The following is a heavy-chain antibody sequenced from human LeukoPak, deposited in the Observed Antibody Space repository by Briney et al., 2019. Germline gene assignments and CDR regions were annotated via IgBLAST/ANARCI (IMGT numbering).Heavy chain of an antibody. J-gene: IGHJ4*02. Sequence: RSGGSLRLSCAASGFTFSSYEMNWVRQAPGKGLEWVSSITSSSSYIYYADSVKGRFTISRDNAKNSVYLQMNSLRAEDTAVYYCATDQLGGYGSYDYWGQGTLVTVSS. V-gene: IGHV3-21*01. D-gene: IGHD3-10*01. CDR2: ITSSSSYI. CDR1: GFTFSSYE. CDR3: ATDQLGGYGSYDY.